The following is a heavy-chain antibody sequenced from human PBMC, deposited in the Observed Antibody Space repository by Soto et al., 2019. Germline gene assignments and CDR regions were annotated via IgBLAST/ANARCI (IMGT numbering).Heavy chain of an antibody. CDR2: ISAYNGNT. CDR3: ARERIGYSYGYRVNDAFEI. V-gene: IGHV1-18*01. J-gene: IGHJ3*02. D-gene: IGHD5-18*01. CDR1: GYTFTSYG. Sequence: ASVKVSCKASGYTFTSYGISWVRQAPGQGLEWMGWISAYNGNTNYAQKLQGRVTMTTDTSTSTAYMELRSLRSDDTAVYYCARERIGYSYGYRVNDAFEIWSQGTMVTVSS.